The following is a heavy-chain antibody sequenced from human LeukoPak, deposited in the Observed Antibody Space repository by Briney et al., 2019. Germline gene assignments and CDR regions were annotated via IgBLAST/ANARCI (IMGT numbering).Heavy chain of an antibody. CDR2: ISAYNGDT. J-gene: IGHJ6*02. CDR3: ARDYGGSYYYGMDV. V-gene: IGHV1-18*01. CDR1: GYTFTSYG. Sequence: ASVKVSCKASGYTFTSYGISWVRQAPGQGLEWMGWISAYNGDTNYAQKLQGRVTMTTDTSTSTAYMELRSLRSDDTAVYYCARDYGGSYYYGMDVWGQGTTVTVSS. D-gene: IGHD1-26*01.